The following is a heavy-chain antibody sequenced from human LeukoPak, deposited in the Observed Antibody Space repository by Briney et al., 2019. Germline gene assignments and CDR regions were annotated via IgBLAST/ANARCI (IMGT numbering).Heavy chain of an antibody. D-gene: IGHD2-2*01. Sequence: SETLSLTCTVSGGSISSYYWSWIRQPPGKGLEWIGYIYYSGSTNYNPSLKSRVTISVDTSKNQFSLKLSSVTAADTAVYYCARIVVVPAANFDYWGQGTLVTVSS. J-gene: IGHJ4*02. CDR3: ARIVVVPAANFDY. V-gene: IGHV4-59*12. CDR1: GGSISSYY. CDR2: IYYSGST.